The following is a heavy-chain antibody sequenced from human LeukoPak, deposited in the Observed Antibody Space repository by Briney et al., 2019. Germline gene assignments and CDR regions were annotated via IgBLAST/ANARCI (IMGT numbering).Heavy chain of an antibody. CDR3: ARVGGYGGGIDY. CDR2: IRYDGSNK. J-gene: IGHJ4*02. D-gene: IGHD5-12*01. CDR1: GFTFSSYG. V-gene: IGHV3-30*02. Sequence: GGSLRLSCAASGFTFSSYGMHWVRQAPGKGLEWVAFIRYDGSNKYYADSVKGRFTISRDNAKNSLYLQMNSLRAEDTAVYYCARVGGYGGGIDYWGQGTLVTVSS.